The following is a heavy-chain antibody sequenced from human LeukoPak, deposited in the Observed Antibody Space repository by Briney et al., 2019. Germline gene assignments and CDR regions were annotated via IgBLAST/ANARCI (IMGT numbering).Heavy chain of an antibody. D-gene: IGHD6-19*01. Sequence: GGSLRLSCAASGFTFSNYAMTWVRQAPGKGLEWVSYISSSSSHTNYADSVKGRFTISRDNAKNSLYLQMNSLRAEDTAVYYCARTNLGSGWRFDYWGQGTLVTVSS. CDR1: GFTFSNYA. J-gene: IGHJ4*02. CDR3: ARTNLGSGWRFDY. CDR2: ISSSSSHT. V-gene: IGHV3-11*06.